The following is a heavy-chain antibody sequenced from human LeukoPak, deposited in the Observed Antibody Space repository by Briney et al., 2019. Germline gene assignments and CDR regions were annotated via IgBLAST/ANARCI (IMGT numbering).Heavy chain of an antibody. V-gene: IGHV1-69*05. CDR3: ARSTSDYYGSSLRFDY. J-gene: IGHJ4*02. CDR2: IIPIFGTA. Sequence: ASVKVSCKASGGTFSSYAISWVRQAPGQGLEWMGGIIPIFGTANYAQKFQGRVTITTDESTSTAYMELSSLRSEDTAVYYCARSTSDYYGSSLRFDYLGQGTLVTVSS. CDR1: GGTFSSYA. D-gene: IGHD3-10*01.